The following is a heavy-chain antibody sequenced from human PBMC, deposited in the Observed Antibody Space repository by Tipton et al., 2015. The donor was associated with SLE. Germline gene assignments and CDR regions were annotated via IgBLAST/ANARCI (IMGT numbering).Heavy chain of an antibody. CDR3: ARRLEYSSGGYEEYFDY. CDR1: GGSFSGYY. D-gene: IGHD6-19*01. J-gene: IGHJ4*02. CDR2: INHSGST. V-gene: IGHV4-34*01. Sequence: ESLSLTCAVYGGSFSGYYWSWIRQPPGKGLEWIGEINHSGSTNYNPSLKSRVTISVDTSKNQFSLKLSSVTAADTAVYYCARRLEYSSGGYEEYFDYWGQGTLVTVSS.